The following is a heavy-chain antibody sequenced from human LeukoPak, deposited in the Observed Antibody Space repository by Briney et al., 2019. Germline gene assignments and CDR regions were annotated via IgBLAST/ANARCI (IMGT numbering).Heavy chain of an antibody. CDR2: ISISGGTI. V-gene: IGHV3-48*03. J-gene: IGHJ4*02. CDR1: GFTFSSYE. CDR3: AKDAAGPEY. D-gene: IGHD6-13*01. Sequence: GGSLRLSCAASGFTFSSYEMNWVRQAPGKGLEWVSYISISGGTIYYADSVKGRFTISRDNARNSLYLQMNSLRAEDTAVYYCAKDAAGPEYWGQGTLVTVSS.